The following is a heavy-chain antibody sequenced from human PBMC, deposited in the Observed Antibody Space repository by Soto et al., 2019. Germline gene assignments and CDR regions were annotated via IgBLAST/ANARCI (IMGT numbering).Heavy chain of an antibody. V-gene: IGHV3-23*01. J-gene: IGHJ4*02. CDR1: GFTFSSYA. Sequence: EVQVLESGGGLVQPGGSLRLSCAASGFTFSSYAMSWFRQAPGKGLEWVSVISGSGGSTYYADPVKGRFTISRDNSKNTLYRQMNSLRDEDTAVYYCAKGLNYYDSSGYIGYWGQGTLVTVSS. CDR3: AKGLNYYDSSGYIGY. D-gene: IGHD3-22*01. CDR2: ISGSGGST.